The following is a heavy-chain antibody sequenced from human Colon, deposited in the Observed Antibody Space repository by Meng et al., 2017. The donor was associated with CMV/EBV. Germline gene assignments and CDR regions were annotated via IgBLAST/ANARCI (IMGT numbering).Heavy chain of an antibody. V-gene: IGHV3-66*01. D-gene: IGHD6-13*01. CDR1: GFTVSSNY. CDR2: IYSGGST. J-gene: IGHJ4*02. CDR3: ARDSSSWYADY. Sequence: VQLGGSGGGLVQPGGSLRPSCAASGFTVSSNYMSWVRQAPGKGLEWVSVIYSGGSTYYADSVKGRFTISRDNSKNTLYLQMNSLRAEDTAVYYCARDSSSWYADYWGQGTLVTVSS.